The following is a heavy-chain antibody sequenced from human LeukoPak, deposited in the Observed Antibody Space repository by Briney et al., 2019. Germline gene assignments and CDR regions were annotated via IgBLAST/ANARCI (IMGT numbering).Heavy chain of an antibody. CDR3: AADDLNIGY. D-gene: IGHD2/OR15-2a*01. V-gene: IGHV1-58*02. CDR2: IVVGSGNT. J-gene: IGHJ4*02. Sequence: SVRVSCKASGFTFTNSAMQWVRQARGQRLEWIGWIVVGSGNTNYAQKFQERVTITRDMSTSTAYMELSSLRSEDTAVYYCAADDLNIGYWGQGTLVTVSS. CDR1: GFTFTNSA.